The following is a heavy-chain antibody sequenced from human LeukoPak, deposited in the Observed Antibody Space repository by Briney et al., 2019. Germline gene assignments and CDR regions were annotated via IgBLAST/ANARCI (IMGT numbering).Heavy chain of an antibody. CDR1: GFTFDDYA. CDR2: ISWNSGSI. V-gene: IGHV3-9*01. J-gene: IGHJ6*02. CDR3: AKDVHSLGSSGWHGYFAAYYYGMDV. D-gene: IGHD6-19*01. Sequence: PGGSLRLSCAASGFTFDDYAMHWVRQAPGKGLEWVSGISWNSGSIVYADSVKGRFTISRDNAKNSLYLQMHSLRAEDTALYYCAKDVHSLGSSGWHGYFAAYYYGMDVWGQGTTVTVSS.